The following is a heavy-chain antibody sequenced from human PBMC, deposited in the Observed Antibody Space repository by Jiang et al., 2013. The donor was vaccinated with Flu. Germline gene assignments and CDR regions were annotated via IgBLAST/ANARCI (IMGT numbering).Heavy chain of an antibody. J-gene: IGHJ6*02. D-gene: IGHD3-3*01. CDR2: INTNTGNP. Sequence: QSGSELKKPGASVKVSCKASGYTFTSYAMNWVRQAPGQGLEWMGWINTNTGNPTYAQGFTGRFVFSLDTSVSTAYLQISSLKAEDTAVYYCACSHLSPLRFLEWLLSDYYYYGMDVWGQGTTVTVSS. CDR1: GYTFTSYA. V-gene: IGHV7-4-1*02. CDR3: ACSHLSPLRFLEWLLSDYYYYGMDV.